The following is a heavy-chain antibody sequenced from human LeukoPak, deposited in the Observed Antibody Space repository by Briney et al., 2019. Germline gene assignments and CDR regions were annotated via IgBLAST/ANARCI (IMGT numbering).Heavy chain of an antibody. Sequence: GESLKISRKGSGYSFTSYWIGWVRQMPGKGLEWMGIIYPGDSDTRYSPSIQGQVTISVDRSISTAYLQWSSLKASDTAIYYCARRPLHSQNWLAPWGQGTLVTVSS. CDR1: GYSFTSYW. CDR2: IYPGDSDT. V-gene: IGHV5-51*01. J-gene: IGHJ5*02. CDR3: ARRPLHSQNWLAP.